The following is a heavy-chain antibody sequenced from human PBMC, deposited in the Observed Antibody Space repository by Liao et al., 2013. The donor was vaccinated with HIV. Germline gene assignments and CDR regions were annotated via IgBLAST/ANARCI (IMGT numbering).Heavy chain of an antibody. CDR2: IYTSGST. D-gene: IGHD3-22*01. Sequence: QVQLQESGPGLVRPSETLSLTCTVSGGSISRGSYYWSWIRQPAGKGLEWVGRIYTSGSTNYNPSLKSRVTISLDTSKNEFSLKLSSVTAADTAVYYCARTEYYYDTSGYSTRAFDIWGPRDNGHRLF. CDR1: GGSISRGSYY. J-gene: IGHJ3*02. V-gene: IGHV4-61*02. CDR3: ARTEYYYDTSGYSTRAFDI.